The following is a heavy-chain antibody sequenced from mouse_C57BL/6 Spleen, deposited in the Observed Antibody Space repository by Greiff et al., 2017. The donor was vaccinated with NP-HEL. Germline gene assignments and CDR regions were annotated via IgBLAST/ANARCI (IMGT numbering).Heavy chain of an antibody. CDR1: GFNIKNTY. V-gene: IGHV14-3*01. Sequence: VQLQQSVAELVRPGASVKLSCTASGFNIKNTYMHWVKQRPEQGLEWIGRIDPANGNTKYAPKFQGKAPITADTASNTTNLQLSSLTSEDTAIYYCAFYGRSPYWYFDVWGTGTTVTVSS. CDR2: IDPANGNT. D-gene: IGHD1-1*01. CDR3: AFYGRSPYWYFDV. J-gene: IGHJ1*03.